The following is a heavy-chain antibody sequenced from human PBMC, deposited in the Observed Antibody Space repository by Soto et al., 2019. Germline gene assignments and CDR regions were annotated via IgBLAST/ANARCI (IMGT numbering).Heavy chain of an antibody. CDR2: ISSSSSTI. J-gene: IGHJ4*02. CDR3: ARDPLWFGELLLDY. Sequence: EVQLVESGGGLVQPGGSLRLSYAVSGFTFSSYSMNWVRQAPGKGLEWVSYISSSSSTIYYADSVKGRFTISRDNAKNSLYLQMNSLRAEDTAVYYCARDPLWFGELLLDYWGQGTLVTVSS. D-gene: IGHD3-10*01. CDR1: GFTFSSYS. V-gene: IGHV3-48*01.